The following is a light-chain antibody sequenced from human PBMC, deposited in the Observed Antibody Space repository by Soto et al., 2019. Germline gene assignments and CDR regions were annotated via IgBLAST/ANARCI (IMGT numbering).Light chain of an antibody. CDR1: SSDVGNYNY. J-gene: IGLJ2*01. V-gene: IGLV2-23*02. CDR3: CSYAGNRIFI. CDR2: EVT. Sequence: QSALTHPGSVSGSPGQSITISCTGTSSDVGNYNYVSWYQQHPGKAPKLMIYEVTNRPSGVSNRFSASKSGNTASLTISGLRAEDEANYHCCSYAGNRIFIFGGGTK.